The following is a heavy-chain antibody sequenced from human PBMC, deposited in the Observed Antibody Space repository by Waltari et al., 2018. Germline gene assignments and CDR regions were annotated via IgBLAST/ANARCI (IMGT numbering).Heavy chain of an antibody. J-gene: IGHJ3*02. D-gene: IGHD3-10*01. CDR2: IYYSGST. V-gene: IGHV4-30-4*08. CDR1: GGSISRGEYY. Sequence: QVQRQESGPGLVKPSQTLSLPCTLSGGSISRGEYYWSWLRQPPGKGLEWTGYIYYSGSTYYNPSLKSRVTISVDTSKNQFSLKLSSVTAADTAVYYCAREIGGAFDIWGQGTMVTVSS. CDR3: AREIGGAFDI.